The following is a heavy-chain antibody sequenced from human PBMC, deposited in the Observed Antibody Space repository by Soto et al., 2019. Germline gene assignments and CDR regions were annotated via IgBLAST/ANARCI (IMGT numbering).Heavy chain of an antibody. CDR3: ARDRQSRYFDWLLFPFDY. J-gene: IGHJ4*02. Sequence: GASVKVSCKASGYTFTSYGISWVRQAPGQGLEWMGWISAYNGNTNYAQKLQGRVTMTTDTSTSTAYMELRSLRSDDTAVYYCARDRQSRYFDWLLFPFDYRGQGTLVTVPS. D-gene: IGHD3-9*01. CDR2: ISAYNGNT. CDR1: GYTFTSYG. V-gene: IGHV1-18*01.